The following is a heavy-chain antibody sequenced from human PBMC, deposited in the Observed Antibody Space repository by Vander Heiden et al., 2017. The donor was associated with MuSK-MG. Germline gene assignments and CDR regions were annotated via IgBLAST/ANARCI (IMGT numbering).Heavy chain of an antibody. CDR2: IKSMTDGGTT. CDR3: TTDKS. J-gene: IGHJ5*02. CDR1: GFTFSNAW. V-gene: IGHV3-15*01. Sequence: EVQLVESGGGLVKPGGSLRLSCAASGFTFSNAWMSWVRQAPGKGLEWVGRIKSMTDGGTTEYTAPVKGRFTISRDDSKNTLLLQMDSLKTEDTAVYYCTTDKSWCQGTLVTVSS.